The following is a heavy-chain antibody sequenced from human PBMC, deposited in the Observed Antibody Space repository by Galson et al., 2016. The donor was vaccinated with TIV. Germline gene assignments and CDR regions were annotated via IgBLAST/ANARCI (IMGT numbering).Heavy chain of an antibody. CDR3: ARGFNYGFDFYYGMDV. CDR1: GYPFTAYY. D-gene: IGHD5-18*01. Sequence: SVKVSCKASGYPFTAYYIHWVRQAPGQGPEWMGWINPNGDDTNYAQRFQGRVSMTRDTSISPAYMELSRLESDDTAVFFCARGFNYGFDFYYGMDVWGQGTTVTVSS. V-gene: IGHV1-2*02. J-gene: IGHJ6*02. CDR2: INPNGDDT.